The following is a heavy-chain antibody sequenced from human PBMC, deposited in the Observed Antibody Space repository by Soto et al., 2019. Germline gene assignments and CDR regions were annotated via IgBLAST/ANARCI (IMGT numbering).Heavy chain of an antibody. CDR1: GFTFSSYG. CDR3: AKEVWRGPMDF. CDR2: ISYDGSNK. V-gene: IGHV3-30*18. J-gene: IGHJ6*02. D-gene: IGHD3-3*01. Sequence: QVQLVESGGGVVQPGRSLRLYSAASGFTFSSYGMHWVRQAPGKGLEWVAVISYDGSNKYYADSVKGRFTISRDNSKNTLYLQMNSLRAEDTAVYYCAKEVWRGPMDFWGQGTTVTVSS.